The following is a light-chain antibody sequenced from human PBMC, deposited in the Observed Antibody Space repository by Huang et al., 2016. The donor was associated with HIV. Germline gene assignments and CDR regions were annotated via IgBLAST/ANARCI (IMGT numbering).Light chain of an antibody. CDR3: QQRSNWPLT. V-gene: IGKV3-11*01. J-gene: IGKJ4*01. CDR2: ATS. CDR1: QSVATY. Sequence: EVVLTQSPPTLSLSPGETGTLSCRASQSVATYLSWYQQRPGQGPRLLIYATSYRAPGVPARFSGTGSGTDFTLTISSLEPEDLAIYYCQQRSNWPLTFGGGTKVEI.